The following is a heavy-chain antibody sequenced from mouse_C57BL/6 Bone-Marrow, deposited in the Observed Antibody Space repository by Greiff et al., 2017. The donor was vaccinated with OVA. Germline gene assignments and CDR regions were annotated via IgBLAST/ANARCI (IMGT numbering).Heavy chain of an antibody. D-gene: IGHD1-1*01. J-gene: IGHJ2*01. CDR1: GYSFTSYY. V-gene: IGHV1-66*01. CDR2: IYPGSGNT. Sequence: VQLQQSGPELVKPGASVKISCKASGYSFTSYYIHWVKQRPGQGLEWIGWIYPGSGNTTYNEKFKGKATLTADTSSSTAYMQLSSLTSEDSAVYYCARSITTVEYFDYWGQGTTLTVSS. CDR3: ARSITTVEYFDY.